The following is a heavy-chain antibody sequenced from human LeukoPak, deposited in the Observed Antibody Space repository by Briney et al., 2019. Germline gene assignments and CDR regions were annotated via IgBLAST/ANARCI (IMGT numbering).Heavy chain of an antibody. CDR1: GGTFSSYT. V-gene: IGHV1-69*02. CDR3: ARGPIVVVPAARYYYYYYMDV. D-gene: IGHD2-2*01. CDR2: IIPILGIA. J-gene: IGHJ6*03. Sequence: SVKVSCKACGGTFSSYTISWVRQAPGQGLEWMGRIIPILGIANYAQKFQGRVTITADKSTSTAYMELSSLRSEDTAVYYCARGPIVVVPAARYYYYYYMDVWGKGTTVTVSS.